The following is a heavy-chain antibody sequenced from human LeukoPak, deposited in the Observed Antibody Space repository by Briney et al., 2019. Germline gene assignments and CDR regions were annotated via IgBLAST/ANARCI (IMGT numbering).Heavy chain of an antibody. V-gene: IGHV3-64*01. J-gene: IGHJ4*02. CDR2: ISSNGGST. CDR1: GFTFSSYA. Sequence: GGSLRLSCAASGFTFSSYAMHWVRQAPGKGLEYVSAISSNGGSTYYANSVKGRFTISRDNSKNTLYLQMGSLRAEDMAVYYCARGDSSSGSYQDYWGQGTLVTVSS. CDR3: ARGDSSSGSYQDY. D-gene: IGHD1-26*01.